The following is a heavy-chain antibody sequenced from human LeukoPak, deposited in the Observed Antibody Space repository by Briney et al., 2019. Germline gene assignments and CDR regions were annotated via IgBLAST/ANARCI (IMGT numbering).Heavy chain of an antibody. Sequence: SETLSLTCAVYGGSFSGYYWSWIRQPPGKGLEWIGEINDSGSTNYNPSLKSRVTISVDTSKNQFSLKLSSVTAADTAVYYCARGNSSGWYSSYWGQGTLVTVSS. CDR1: GGSFSGYY. V-gene: IGHV4-34*01. CDR2: INDSGST. D-gene: IGHD6-19*01. CDR3: ARGNSSGWYSSY. J-gene: IGHJ4*02.